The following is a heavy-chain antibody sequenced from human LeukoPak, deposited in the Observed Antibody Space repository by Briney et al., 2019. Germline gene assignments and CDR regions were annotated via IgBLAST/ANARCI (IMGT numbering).Heavy chain of an antibody. V-gene: IGHV4-34*01. Sequence: GSLRLSCAASGFTFTSYGMSWVRQAPGKGLEWIGEINHSGSTNYNPSLKSRVTISVDTSKNQFSLKLSSVTAADTAVYYCARGNTPLWLFRPFGAFDIWGQGTMVTVSS. CDR2: INHSGST. D-gene: IGHD3-22*01. CDR1: GFTFTSYG. J-gene: IGHJ3*02. CDR3: ARGNTPLWLFRPFGAFDI.